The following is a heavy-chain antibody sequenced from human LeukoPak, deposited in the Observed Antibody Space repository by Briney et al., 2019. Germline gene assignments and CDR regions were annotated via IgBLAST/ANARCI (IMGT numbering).Heavy chain of an antibody. CDR3: ARESGGITIFGVDPRGGAFDI. V-gene: IGHV4-30-4*08. J-gene: IGHJ3*02. Sequence: SQTLSLTCSVSGGSISSGDYYWTWIRQPPRRGLEWIGYIYYSGSTYYNPSLKSRVTISVDTSKNQFSLKLSSVTAADTAVYYCARESGGITIFGVDPRGGAFDIWGQGTMVTVSS. CDR1: GGSISSGDYY. CDR2: IYYSGST. D-gene: IGHD3-3*01.